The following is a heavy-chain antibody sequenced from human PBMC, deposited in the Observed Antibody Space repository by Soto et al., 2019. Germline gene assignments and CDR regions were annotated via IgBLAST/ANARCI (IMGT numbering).Heavy chain of an antibody. CDR3: ARAFGSTMPSLF. D-gene: IGHD2-2*01. Sequence: SETLSLTCTVSGGYISSYYWTWIRQPPGKGLEWTGYIYYSGSTNYNPSLKSRVTMSIDTSKNQFSLKLGSVTAADTAVYYCARAFGSTMPSLFWGQGTLVTVSS. V-gene: IGHV4-59*01. CDR2: IYYSGST. J-gene: IGHJ4*02. CDR1: GGYISSYY.